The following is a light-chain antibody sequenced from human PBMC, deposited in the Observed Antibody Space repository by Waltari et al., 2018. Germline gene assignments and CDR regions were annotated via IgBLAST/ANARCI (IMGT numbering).Light chain of an antibody. CDR2: EVS. CDR3: SSYAGSNNFDVV. J-gene: IGLJ2*01. Sequence: QSALTQPPSASGSPGQSVTISCTGISSDVGGYDYVSWYQQHPGKAPKLIIYEVSKRPSGVPDRFSGSKSGNTASLTVSGLQAEDEADYYCSSYAGSNNFDVVFGGGTKLTVL. V-gene: IGLV2-8*01. CDR1: SSDVGGYDY.